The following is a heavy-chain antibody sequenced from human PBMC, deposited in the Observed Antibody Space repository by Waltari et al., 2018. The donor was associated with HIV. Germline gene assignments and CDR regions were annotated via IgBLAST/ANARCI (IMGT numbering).Heavy chain of an antibody. CDR2: IYSGGST. CDR1: GFTVSSNY. J-gene: IGHJ4*02. Sequence: EVQLVETGGGLIQPGGSLRLSCAASGFTVSSNYMSWVRQAPGKGLEWVSVIYSGGSTYYADSVKGRFTISRDNSKSTLYLQMNSLRAEDTAVYYCARAIFEFMPPHYWGQGTLVTVSS. V-gene: IGHV3-53*02. D-gene: IGHD2-2*01. CDR3: ARAIFEFMPPHY.